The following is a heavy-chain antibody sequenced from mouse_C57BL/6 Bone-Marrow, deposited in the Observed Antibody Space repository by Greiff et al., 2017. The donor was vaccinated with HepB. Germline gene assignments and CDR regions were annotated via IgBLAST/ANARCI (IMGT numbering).Heavy chain of an antibody. CDR2: IYPRSGNT. Sequence: VQLQQSGAELARPGASVKLSCKASGYTFTSYGISWVKQRTGQGLEWIGEIYPRSGNTYYNEKFKGKATLTADKSSSTAYMELRSLTSEDSAVYFCARPLLRDWYFDVWGTGTTVTVSS. D-gene: IGHD1-2*01. CDR1: GYTFTSYG. J-gene: IGHJ1*03. CDR3: ARPLLRDWYFDV. V-gene: IGHV1-81*01.